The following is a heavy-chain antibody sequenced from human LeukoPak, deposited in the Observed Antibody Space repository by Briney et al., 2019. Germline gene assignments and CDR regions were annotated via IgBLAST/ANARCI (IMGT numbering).Heavy chain of an antibody. J-gene: IGHJ6*03. D-gene: IGHD2-15*01. CDR1: GYTFTSYD. V-gene: IGHV1-8*01. Sequence: ASVKASCKASGYTFTSYDINWVRQATGQGLEWMGWMNPNSGNTGYAEKFQGRVTMTRNTSISTAYMGLSSLRSEDTAVYYCAREGVVVVAATSAYYYYMDVWGKGTTVTVSS. CDR2: MNPNSGNT. CDR3: AREGVVVVAATSAYYYYMDV.